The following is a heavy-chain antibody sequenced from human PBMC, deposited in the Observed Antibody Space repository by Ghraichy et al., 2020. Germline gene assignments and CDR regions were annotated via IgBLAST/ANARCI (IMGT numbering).Heavy chain of an antibody. D-gene: IGHD6-6*01. CDR3: ATNGGAARLHRAFDI. J-gene: IGHJ3*02. V-gene: IGHV3-21*01. CDR1: GFTFSSYS. Sequence: GGSLRLSCAASGFTFSSYSMNWVRQAPGKGLEWVSSISSSSSYIYYADSVKGRFTISRDNAKNSLYLQMNSLRAEDTAVYYCATNGGAARLHRAFDIWGQGTMVTVSS. CDR2: ISSSSSYI.